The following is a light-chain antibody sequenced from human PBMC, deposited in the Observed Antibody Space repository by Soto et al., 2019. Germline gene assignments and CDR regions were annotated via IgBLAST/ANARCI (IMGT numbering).Light chain of an antibody. V-gene: IGLV2-14*03. CDR1: SSDVGGYNY. Sequence: SALTQPASVSGSPGQSITISCTGTSSDVGGYNYVSWYQQHPGKAPKLMIYEVSNRPSGVSHRFSGSKSGNTASLTISVLQAEDEADYYCSSYASSSTSFGTGTKVTVL. CDR3: SSYASSSTS. CDR2: EVS. J-gene: IGLJ1*01.